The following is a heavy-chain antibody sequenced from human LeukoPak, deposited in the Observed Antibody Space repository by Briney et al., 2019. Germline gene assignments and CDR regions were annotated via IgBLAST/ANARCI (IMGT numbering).Heavy chain of an antibody. V-gene: IGHV1-2*02. D-gene: IGHD6-13*01. J-gene: IGHJ3*02. CDR3: ASTRGSSWPHAFDI. CDR1: GYTFTGYY. CDR2: INPNSGGT. Sequence: ASVKVSCKASGYTFTGYYMHLVRQAPGQGLEWMGWINPNSGGTNYAQKFQGRVTMTRDTSISTAYMELSRLRSDDTAVYYCASTRGSSWPHAFDIWGQGTMVTVSS.